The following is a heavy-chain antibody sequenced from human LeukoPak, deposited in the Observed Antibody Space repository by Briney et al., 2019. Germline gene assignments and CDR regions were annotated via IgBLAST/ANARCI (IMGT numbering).Heavy chain of an antibody. Sequence: ASVKVSCKVSGYSLTKLSIHWGRQAPGKGEERMGGIDTEDDETIYDQKFQGRLTMTEDTSTDTAYMEMSSLRSDDTAVYYCATPESLVRNNYYYGMHVWGQGTTVTVSS. CDR1: GYSLTKLS. CDR2: IDTEDDET. CDR3: ATPESLVRNNYYYGMHV. J-gene: IGHJ6*02. D-gene: IGHD3-10*01. V-gene: IGHV1-24*01.